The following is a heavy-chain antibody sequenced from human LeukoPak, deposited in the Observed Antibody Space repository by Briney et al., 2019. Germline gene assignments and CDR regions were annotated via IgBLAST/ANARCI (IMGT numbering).Heavy chain of an antibody. D-gene: IGHD1-26*01. Sequence: ASVKVSCKASGYTFTDHYIHWVRQAPGQGLEWMGWINPNSGDTKSAQKLQGRLTMTRDTSITTAYMDLSGLTSDDTAVYYCTRDDIVGARDFDYWGQGTLVTVSS. CDR3: TRDDIVGARDFDY. CDR1: GYTFTDHY. CDR2: INPNSGDT. J-gene: IGHJ4*02. V-gene: IGHV1-2*02.